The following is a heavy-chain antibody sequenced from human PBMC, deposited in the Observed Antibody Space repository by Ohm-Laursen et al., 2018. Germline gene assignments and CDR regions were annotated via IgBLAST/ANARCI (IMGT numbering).Heavy chain of an antibody. Sequence: SSLRLSCAASGFTFSSYGMHWVRQAPGKGLEWVAVISYDGSNKYYADSVKGRFTISRDNSKNTLYLQMNSLRAEDTAVYYCAKEVLHYYDSSGGFDYWGQGTLVTVSS. CDR3: AKEVLHYYDSSGGFDY. V-gene: IGHV3-30*18. CDR1: GFTFSSYG. CDR2: ISYDGSNK. D-gene: IGHD3-22*01. J-gene: IGHJ4*02.